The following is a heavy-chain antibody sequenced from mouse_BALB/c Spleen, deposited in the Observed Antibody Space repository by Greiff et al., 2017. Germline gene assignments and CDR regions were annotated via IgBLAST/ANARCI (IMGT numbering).Heavy chain of an antibody. CDR2: IWGDGST. D-gene: IGHD2-2*01. V-gene: IGHV2-6-7*01. Sequence: QVQLKESGPGLVAPSQSLSITCTVSGFSLTGYGVNWVRQPPGKGLEWLGMIWGDGSTDYNSALKSRLSISKDNSKSQVFLKMNSLQTDDTARYYCATNGYDSWFAYWGQGTLVTVSA. CDR1: GFSLTGYG. CDR3: ATNGYDSWFAY. J-gene: IGHJ3*01.